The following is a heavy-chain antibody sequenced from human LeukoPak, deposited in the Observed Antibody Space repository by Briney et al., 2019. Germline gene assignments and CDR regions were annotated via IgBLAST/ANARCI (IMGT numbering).Heavy chain of an antibody. CDR3: ARGYCSGGSCHGTNWFDP. CDR1: GGSISSGGYS. V-gene: IGHV4-30-2*01. CDR2: IYHSGST. J-gene: IGHJ5*02. Sequence: SQTLSLTCAVSGGSISSGGYSWSWIRQPPGRGLEWIGYIYHSGSTCYNPSLKSRVTISVDRSKNQFSLKLSSVTAADTAVYYCARGYCSGGSCHGTNWFDPWGQGTLVTVSS. D-gene: IGHD2-15*01.